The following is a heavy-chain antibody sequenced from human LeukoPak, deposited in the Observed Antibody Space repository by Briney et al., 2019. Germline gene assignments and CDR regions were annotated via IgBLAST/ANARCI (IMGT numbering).Heavy chain of an antibody. J-gene: IGHJ4*02. CDR1: GFTFSSYA. CDR2: ISGSGGST. D-gene: IGHD3-16*01. Sequence: AGGSLRLSCAASGFTFSSYAMSWVRQAPGKGLEWVSAISGSGGSTYYADSVKGRFTISRDNSKNTLYLQMNSLRAEDTAVYYCAKVPLAYTYYFDYWGQGTPVTVSS. CDR3: AKVPLAYTYYFDY. V-gene: IGHV3-23*01.